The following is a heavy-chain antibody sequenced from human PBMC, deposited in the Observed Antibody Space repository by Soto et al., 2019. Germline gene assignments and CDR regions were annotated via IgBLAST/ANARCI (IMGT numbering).Heavy chain of an antibody. V-gene: IGHV3-74*01. CDR2: IIYDGGIT. Sequence: EVQLVESGGGLVQPGGSLRISCAASGFDFSSYWMHWVRRAPGEGPVWVSRIIYDGGITNYVDSVKGRFTMSRDNDKNTVFLQMNSLRAEDTAVYYCARDRWGLLGGDYWGQGTLVIVSS. D-gene: IGHD3-16*01. J-gene: IGHJ4*02. CDR3: ARDRWGLLGGDY. CDR1: GFDFSSYW.